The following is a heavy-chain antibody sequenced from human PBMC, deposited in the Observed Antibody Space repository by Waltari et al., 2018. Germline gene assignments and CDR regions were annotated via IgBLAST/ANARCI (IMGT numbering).Heavy chain of an antibody. D-gene: IGHD6-19*01. CDR3: ARAGAVAGTDY. V-gene: IGHV4-59*01. CDR2: IYYSGNT. Sequence: QVPLQESGPGLVKPSETLSRTCTVSGGYISSSYWSLIRQPPGKGLEWIGYIYYSGNTNYNPSLKSRVTISVDTSKNQFSLKLSSVTAADTAVYYCARAGAVAGTDYWGQGTLVTVSS. CDR1: GGYISSSY. J-gene: IGHJ4*02.